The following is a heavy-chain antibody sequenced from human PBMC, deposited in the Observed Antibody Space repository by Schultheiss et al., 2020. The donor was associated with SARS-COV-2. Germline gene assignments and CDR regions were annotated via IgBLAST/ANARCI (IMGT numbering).Heavy chain of an antibody. CDR1: GYTFTSYD. V-gene: IGHV1-8*01. Sequence: ASVKVSCKASGYTFTSYDINWVRQATGQGLEWMGWMNPNSGNTGYAQKFQGRVTMTRNTSISTAYMELSSLRSEDTAVYYCARSMTTVTTVRHRFGNYFDYWGQGTLVTVSS. CDR2: MNPNSGNT. D-gene: IGHD4-17*01. J-gene: IGHJ4*02. CDR3: ARSMTTVTTVRHRFGNYFDY.